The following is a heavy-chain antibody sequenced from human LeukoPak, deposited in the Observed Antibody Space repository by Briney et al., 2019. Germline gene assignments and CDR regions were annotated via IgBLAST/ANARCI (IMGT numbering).Heavy chain of an antibody. J-gene: IGHJ4*02. CDR3: ARRKSVVVGFDY. CDR2: IYYSGST. D-gene: IGHD2-15*01. V-gene: IGHV4-59*08. CDR1: GGSISSYY. Sequence: KASETLSLTCTVSGGSISSYYWSWIRQPPGKGLEWIGYIYYSGSTNYNPSLKSRVTISVDTSKNQFSLKLSSVTAADTAVYYCARRKSVVVGFDYWGQGTLVTVSS.